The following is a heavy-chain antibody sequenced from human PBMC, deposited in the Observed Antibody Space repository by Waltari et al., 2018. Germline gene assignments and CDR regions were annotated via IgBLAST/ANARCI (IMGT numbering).Heavy chain of an antibody. CDR3: ARDPGNSSSWWWFDP. D-gene: IGHD6-13*01. J-gene: IGHJ5*02. CDR2: IIPIFCTA. V-gene: IGHV1-69*14. CDR1: GGTFSSYA. Sequence: QVQLVQSGDEVKKPGSSVKVSCKASGGTFSSYAISWVRQAPGQGLEWMGGIIPIFCTANYAQKFQGIVTITADKSTSTAYMELSSLRSEDTAVYYCARDPGNSSSWWWFDPWGQGTLVTVSS.